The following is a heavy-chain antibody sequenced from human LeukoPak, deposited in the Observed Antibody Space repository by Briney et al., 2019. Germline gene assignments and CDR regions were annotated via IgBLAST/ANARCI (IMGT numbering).Heavy chain of an antibody. V-gene: IGHV4-61*01. D-gene: IGHD3-3*01. CDR3: ARVKDSNDFWSGYYSYFDY. Sequence: SETLSLTCTVSGGSVSSGSYYWSWIRQPPGKGLEWIGYIYYGGSTNYNPSLKSRVTISVDTSKNQFSLKLSSVTAADTAVYYCARVKDSNDFWSGYYSYFDYWGQGTLVTVSS. CDR2: IYYGGST. J-gene: IGHJ4*02. CDR1: GGSVSSGSYY.